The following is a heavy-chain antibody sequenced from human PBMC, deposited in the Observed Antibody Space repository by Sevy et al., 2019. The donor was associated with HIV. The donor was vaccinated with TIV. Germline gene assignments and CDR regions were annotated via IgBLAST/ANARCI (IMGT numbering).Heavy chain of an antibody. Sequence: GGSLRLSCAASGFTFSKYSMSWVRQPPGKGLEWVSTLSFGCGEINHADSVKGRFTISRDNSKNSLYLQMNNLTAEDTAVYYCAREGCTKPHDYWGQGPLVTVSS. V-gene: IGHV3-23*01. J-gene: IGHJ4*02. CDR3: AREGCTKPHDY. D-gene: IGHD2-8*01. CDR2: LSFGCGEI. CDR1: GFTFSKYS.